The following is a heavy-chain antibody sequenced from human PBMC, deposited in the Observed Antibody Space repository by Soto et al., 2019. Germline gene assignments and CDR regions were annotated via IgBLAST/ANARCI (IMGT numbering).Heavy chain of an antibody. V-gene: IGHV1-18*01. D-gene: IGHD2-15*01. Sequence: AAVKVSFKASGYTFTSYGISWVRQAPGQGREWMGWISAYNGNTNYAQKLQGRVTMTTDTSTSIAYMELRSLRSDGTAVYYCARGRWFDPWGQGTLVTVSS. J-gene: IGHJ5*02. CDR3: ARGRWFDP. CDR2: ISAYNGNT. CDR1: GYTFTSYG.